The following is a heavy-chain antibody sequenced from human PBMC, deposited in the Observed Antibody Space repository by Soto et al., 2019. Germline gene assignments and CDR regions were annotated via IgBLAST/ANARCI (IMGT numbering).Heavy chain of an antibody. J-gene: IGHJ1*01. CDR2: IWYDGSNK. CDR1: GFTFSSYG. Sequence: GGSLRLSCAASGFTFSSYGMHWVRQAPGKGLEWVAVIWYDGSNKYYADSVKGRFTISRDNSKNTLYLQRNSLRAEDTAVYYCARESIAVAGISAQYFQHWGQGTLVTVSA. CDR3: ARESIAVAGISAQYFQH. V-gene: IGHV3-33*01. D-gene: IGHD6-19*01.